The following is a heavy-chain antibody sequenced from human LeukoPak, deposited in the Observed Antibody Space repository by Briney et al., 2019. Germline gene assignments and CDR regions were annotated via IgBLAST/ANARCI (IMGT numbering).Heavy chain of an antibody. CDR1: GFTFSSYS. Sequence: GGSLRLSCAASGFTFSSYSIHWVRQAPGKGLEWVTVISADGRTQYYSDSVKGRFTISRDNSLNTLHLQMNSLRTGDTAVYYCAREFGHDRWYFDYWGQGALVTVSS. CDR2: ISADGRTQ. V-gene: IGHV3-30*03. J-gene: IGHJ4*02. CDR3: AREFGHDRWYFDY. D-gene: IGHD5-12*01.